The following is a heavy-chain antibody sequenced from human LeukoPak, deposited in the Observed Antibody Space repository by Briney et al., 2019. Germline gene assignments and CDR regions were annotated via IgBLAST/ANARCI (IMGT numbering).Heavy chain of an antibody. V-gene: IGHV6-1*01. CDR1: GDSVSSKNGA. CDR2: TYYRSKWYD. D-gene: IGHD6-19*01. Sequence: SQTLSLTCAISGDSVSSKNGAWNWIRQSPSRGLEWLGRTYYRSKWYDEYADAVKGRITISPDTSKNQFSLHVYSVTPEDTAVYYCARDLGTSGWYTFDFWGQGTLVTVSS. J-gene: IGHJ5*01. CDR3: ARDLGTSGWYTFDF.